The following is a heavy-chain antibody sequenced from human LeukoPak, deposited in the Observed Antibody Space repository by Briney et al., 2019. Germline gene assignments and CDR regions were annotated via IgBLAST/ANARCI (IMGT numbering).Heavy chain of an antibody. CDR3: ARAPLYCSGGSCYSGFLDY. CDR1: GGSTSSYY. CDR2: FYYSGST. Sequence: SETLSLTCTVSGGSTSSYYWSWIRQSPGKGLEWIGYFYYSGSTNYNPSLKSRVTMSIDTSKNQFSLKLSSVTAADTAVYYCARAPLYCSGGSCYSGFLDYWGQGTLVTVSS. D-gene: IGHD2-15*01. V-gene: IGHV4-59*01. J-gene: IGHJ4*02.